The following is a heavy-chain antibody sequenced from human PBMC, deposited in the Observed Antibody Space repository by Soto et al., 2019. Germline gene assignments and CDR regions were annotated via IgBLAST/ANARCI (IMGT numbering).Heavy chain of an antibody. CDR2: MNPNSGDT. CDR1: GYTLTSYD. Sequence: GASVKVSCKASGYTLTSYDINWVRQATGQGFEWMGWMNPNSGDTGYAHKFQGRVTMTRDTSISTAYMELSSLTSEDTAVYYCTRDYGGNPPNDYWGQGTLVTVSS. V-gene: IGHV1-8*01. D-gene: IGHD4-17*01. CDR3: TRDYGGNPPNDY. J-gene: IGHJ4*02.